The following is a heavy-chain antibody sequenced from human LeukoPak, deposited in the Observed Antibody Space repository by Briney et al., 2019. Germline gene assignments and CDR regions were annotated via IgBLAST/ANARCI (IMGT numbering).Heavy chain of an antibody. Sequence: SETLSLTCTVSGGXISSGYSWTWIRHHPGKGLEWIGYIYYSGSTYYNPSLKSRVTISVDTSKNQFSLKLNSVTAADTSVYYCARAIGSSWLYDYWGQGTLVTVSS. CDR2: IYYSGST. CDR1: GGXISSGYS. D-gene: IGHD6-13*01. J-gene: IGHJ4*02. V-gene: IGHV4-31*03. CDR3: ARAIGSSWLYDY.